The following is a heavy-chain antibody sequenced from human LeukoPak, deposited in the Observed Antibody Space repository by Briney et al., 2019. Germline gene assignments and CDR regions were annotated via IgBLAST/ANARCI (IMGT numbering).Heavy chain of an antibody. CDR1: GGTFSSYA. J-gene: IGHJ4*02. CDR3: ARESGWYFDY. Sequence: SVKVSCKASGGTFSSYAISWVRQAPAQGLEWMGRIIPILGIANYAQKFQGRVTITADKSTSTAYMELSSLRSEDTAVYYCARESGWYFDYWGQGTLVTVSS. D-gene: IGHD6-19*01. V-gene: IGHV1-69*04. CDR2: IIPILGIA.